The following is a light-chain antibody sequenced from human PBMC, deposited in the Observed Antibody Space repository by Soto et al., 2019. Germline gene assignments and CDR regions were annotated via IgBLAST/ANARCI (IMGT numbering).Light chain of an antibody. Sequence: QPVLTQPPSVSGAPGQRVTISCTGSSSNIGAGYDVHWYQQLPGTAPKLLIFGNSNRPSGVPDRFSGSKSGTSASLAITGLQPEDEADYYCQSYDSSLSGSVFGGGTKLTV. V-gene: IGLV1-40*01. CDR3: QSYDSSLSGSV. J-gene: IGLJ2*01. CDR2: GNS. CDR1: SSNIGAGYD.